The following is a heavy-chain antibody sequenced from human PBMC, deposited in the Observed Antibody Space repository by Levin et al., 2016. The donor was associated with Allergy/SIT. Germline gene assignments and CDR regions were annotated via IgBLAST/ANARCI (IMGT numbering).Heavy chain of an antibody. J-gene: IGHJ5*02. V-gene: IGHV1-69*01. CDR2: IIPIFGTA. CDR3: ASVVPAAMGAHNWFDP. D-gene: IGHD2-2*01. Sequence: WVRQAPGQGLEWMGGIIPIFGTANYAQKFQGRVTITADESTSTAYMELSSLRSEDTAVYYCASVVPAAMGAHNWFDPWGQGTLVTVSS.